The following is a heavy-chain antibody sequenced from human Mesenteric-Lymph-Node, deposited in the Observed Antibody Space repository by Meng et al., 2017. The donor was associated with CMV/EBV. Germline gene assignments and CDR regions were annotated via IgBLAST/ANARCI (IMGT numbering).Heavy chain of an antibody. V-gene: IGHV4-61*01. CDR3: ASHPRDGHPAY. D-gene: IGHD5-24*01. Sequence: SETLSLTCTVSGGSISSSIYYWSWIRQPPGKGLEWIGYIYYSGSTNYNPSLKSRVTISVDTSKNQFSLKLSSVTAADTAVYYCASHPRDGHPAYWGQGTLVTVSS. J-gene: IGHJ4*02. CDR1: GGSISSSIYY. CDR2: IYYSGST.